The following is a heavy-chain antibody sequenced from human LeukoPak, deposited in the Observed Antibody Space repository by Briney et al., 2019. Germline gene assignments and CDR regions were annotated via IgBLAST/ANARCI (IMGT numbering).Heavy chain of an antibody. V-gene: IGHV3-33*08. CDR3: ARDTRIAAAETGWFDP. CDR2: IWYDGSNK. Sequence: PGGSLRLSCAASGFTFSSYSMNWFRQAPGKGLEWVAVIWYDGSNKYYADSVKGRFTISRDNSKNTLYLQMNSLRAEDTAVYYCARDTRIAAAETGWFDPWGQGTLVTVSS. D-gene: IGHD6-13*01. J-gene: IGHJ5*02. CDR1: GFTFSSYS.